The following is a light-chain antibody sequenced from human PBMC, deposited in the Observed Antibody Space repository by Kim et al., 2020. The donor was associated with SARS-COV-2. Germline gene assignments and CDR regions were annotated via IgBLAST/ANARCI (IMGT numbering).Light chain of an antibody. CDR3: QQYGSSPLLT. CDR2: GAS. J-gene: IGKJ4*01. Sequence: ERHTLSCRASQSVTSDYLAWYQQNPGQAPRLLIYGASSRATGIPDRFSGSGSGTDFTLTISRLEPEDFAVYYCQQYGSSPLLTFGGGTKVDIK. CDR1: QSVTSDY. V-gene: IGKV3-20*01.